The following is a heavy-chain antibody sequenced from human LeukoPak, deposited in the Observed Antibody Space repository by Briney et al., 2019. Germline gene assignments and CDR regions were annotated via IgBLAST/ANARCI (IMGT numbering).Heavy chain of an antibody. Sequence: ASVKVSCKASGYTFTSYYMHWVRQAPGQGLEWMGIINPSGGSTSYAQKFQGRVTMTRDTSTSTVCIELSSLRSEDTAVYYCARKKYYDFWSGYHTPSSEDAFDIWGQGTMVTVSS. CDR2: INPSGGST. J-gene: IGHJ3*02. CDR3: ARKKYYDFWSGYHTPSSEDAFDI. V-gene: IGHV1-46*01. D-gene: IGHD3-3*01. CDR1: GYTFTSYY.